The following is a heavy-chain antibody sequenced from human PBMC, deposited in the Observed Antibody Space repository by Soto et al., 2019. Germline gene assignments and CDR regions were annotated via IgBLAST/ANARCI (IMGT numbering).Heavy chain of an antibody. J-gene: IGHJ4*02. CDR3: ARAASMFDYYFDY. V-gene: IGHV3-30*07. D-gene: IGHD3-10*02. CDR1: GFTFSSYT. CDR2: ISYDENNK. Sequence: QVQLVDSGGGVVQPGRSLRLSCAASGFTFSSYTMHWVRQDPGKGLEWVALISYDENNKFYADSVKGRFTISRDNSKNTLYLQMDSLRVEDRAGYYCARAASMFDYYFDYWGQGTLVTVSS.